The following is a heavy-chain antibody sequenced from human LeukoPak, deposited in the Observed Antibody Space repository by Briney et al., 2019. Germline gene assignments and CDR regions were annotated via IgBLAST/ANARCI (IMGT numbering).Heavy chain of an antibody. CDR2: ITASARTT. V-gene: IGHV3-23*01. D-gene: IGHD3-10*01. J-gene: IGHJ4*02. CDR3: ARGRGGLLWFGEFNS. CDR1: GFNFRDYG. Sequence: QTGRTLRLSCEASGFNFRDYGMNWVRQAPGKGLEWVSGITASARTTYYADSVKGRFTIYSDNSKNTLSLQMSSLRAEDTAVYYCARGRGGLLWFGEFNSWGQGTLVTVSS.